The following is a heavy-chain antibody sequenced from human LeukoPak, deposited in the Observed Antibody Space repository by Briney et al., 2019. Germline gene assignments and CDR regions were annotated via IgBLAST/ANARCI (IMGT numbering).Heavy chain of an antibody. Sequence: SETLSLTCTVSGGSISSSTYYWGWIRQPPGKGLEWIGSINYSGSTNYSPSLQSRVTISVDTSRNQFSLKLTSVTAADTAVYYCARDGTSGYFPWYFDLWGRGTLVTVSS. J-gene: IGHJ2*01. CDR2: INYSGST. D-gene: IGHD3-22*01. V-gene: IGHV4-39*07. CDR1: GGSISSSTYY. CDR3: ARDGTSGYFPWYFDL.